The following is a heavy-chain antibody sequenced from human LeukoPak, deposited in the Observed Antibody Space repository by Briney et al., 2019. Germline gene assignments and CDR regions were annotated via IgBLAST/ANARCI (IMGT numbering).Heavy chain of an antibody. Sequence: GGSLRLSCAASGFTFNNYAMSWVRQAPGKGLEWVAVISYDGSNKYYADSVKGRFTISRDNSKNTLYLQMNSLRAEDTAVYYCARDQEGYSYWYGFDYWGQGTLVTVSS. J-gene: IGHJ4*02. V-gene: IGHV3-30*04. CDR2: ISYDGSNK. CDR3: ARDQEGYSYWYGFDY. CDR1: GFTFNNYA. D-gene: IGHD5-18*01.